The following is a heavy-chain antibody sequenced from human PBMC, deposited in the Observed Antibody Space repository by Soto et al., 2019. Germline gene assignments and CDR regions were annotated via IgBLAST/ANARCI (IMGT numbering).Heavy chain of an antibody. D-gene: IGHD1-26*01. CDR3: ARDAAVGLFDY. CDR2: ISAYNGNT. J-gene: IGHJ4*02. Sequence: QVQLVQSGAEVKKPGASVKVSCKASGYTFTSYGISWVRQAPGQGLEWMGWISAYNGNTNYAQKLQGTATMTTDTSTSTAYRELRSLTSDDTAVYYCARDAAVGLFDYWGQGTLVTVSS. V-gene: IGHV1-18*01. CDR1: GYTFTSYG.